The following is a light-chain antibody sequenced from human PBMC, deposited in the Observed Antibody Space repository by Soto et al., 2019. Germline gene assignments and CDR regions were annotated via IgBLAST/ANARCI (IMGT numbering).Light chain of an antibody. CDR3: NSYTSSTTQV. CDR1: SSDVGGYNY. J-gene: IGLJ7*01. V-gene: IGLV2-14*01. Sequence: QSVLTQPASVSGSPGQSITISCTGTSSDVGGYNYVSWYQQHPGKAPKLMIYEVSNRPSGVFNRFSGSKSGNTASLTISGLQAEDEADYYCNSYTSSTTQVFGGGTQLTVL. CDR2: EVS.